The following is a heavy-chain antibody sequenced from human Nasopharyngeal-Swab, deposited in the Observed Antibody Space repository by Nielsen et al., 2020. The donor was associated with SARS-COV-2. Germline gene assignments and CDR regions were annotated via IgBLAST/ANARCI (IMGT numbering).Heavy chain of an antibody. V-gene: IGHV5-51*01. D-gene: IGHD5-24*01. Sequence: GESLKISCIGFGYSFANYWIGWVRQMPGKGLEWMGSIYPGNSDTRYGPAFHGRVTISADKSINTAYLQWTSLRASDTAVYYCARRAARDGYNYEVDPWGQGTLVTVSS. CDR2: IYPGNSDT. CDR1: GYSFANYW. J-gene: IGHJ5*02. CDR3: ARRAARDGYNYEVDP.